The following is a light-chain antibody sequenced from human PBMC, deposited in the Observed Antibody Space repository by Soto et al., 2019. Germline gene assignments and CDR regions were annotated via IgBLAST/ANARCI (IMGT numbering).Light chain of an antibody. CDR1: SSDVGGYNY. Sequence: QSVLTQPASVSGSPGQSITISCTGTSSDVGGYNYVSWYQQHPGQAPKLMIYEVTNRPSGVSNRFSGSRSGNTASLTISGLQADEEADYYCTSYTSSNTLGVFGTGTKLTVL. CDR3: TSYTSSNTLGV. J-gene: IGLJ1*01. CDR2: EVT. V-gene: IGLV2-14*01.